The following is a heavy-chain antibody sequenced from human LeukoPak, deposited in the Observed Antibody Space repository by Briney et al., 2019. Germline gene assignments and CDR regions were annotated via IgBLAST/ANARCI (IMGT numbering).Heavy chain of an antibody. CDR2: ISGSGGST. D-gene: IGHD3-10*01. V-gene: IGHV3-23*01. Sequence: GGSLRLSCAASGFTFSSYAMSWVRQALGRGLEWVSAISGSGGSTYYADSVKGRFTISRDNSKNTLYLQMNSLRAEDTAVYYCAKSYYYGSGSYYNGAPFDYWGQGTLVTVSS. CDR1: GFTFSSYA. CDR3: AKSYYYGSGSYYNGAPFDY. J-gene: IGHJ4*02.